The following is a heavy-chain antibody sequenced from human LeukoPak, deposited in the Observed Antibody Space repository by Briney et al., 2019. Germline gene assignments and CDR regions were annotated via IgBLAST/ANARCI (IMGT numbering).Heavy chain of an antibody. D-gene: IGHD3-3*01. CDR1: GGSISSGGYY. CDR3: ARGLPPIRFLGQYYFDY. J-gene: IGHJ4*02. V-gene: IGHV4-31*03. Sequence: SETLSLTCTVSGGSISSGGYYWSWIRQHPGKGLEWIGYIYYSGSTYYNPSLKSRVTISVDTSKNQFSLKLSSVTAADTAVYYCARGLPPIRFLGQYYFDYWGQGTLVTVSS. CDR2: IYYSGST.